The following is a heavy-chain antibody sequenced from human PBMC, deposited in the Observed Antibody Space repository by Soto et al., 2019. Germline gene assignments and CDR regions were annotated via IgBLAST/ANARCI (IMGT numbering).Heavy chain of an antibody. J-gene: IGHJ3*02. Sequence: QPGGSLRLSCGASGFAFSRYAMSWVRQAQGKGLEWVSSISYSGGSTYYADSVKGRFTVSRDNSKNTLNLQMNSLRAEDTAAYYCAKVPTGEMGTVFQGFDIWGQGTRVTVSS. CDR1: GFAFSRYA. V-gene: IGHV3-23*01. CDR3: AKVPTGEMGTVFQGFDI. D-gene: IGHD5-18*01. CDR2: ISYSGGST.